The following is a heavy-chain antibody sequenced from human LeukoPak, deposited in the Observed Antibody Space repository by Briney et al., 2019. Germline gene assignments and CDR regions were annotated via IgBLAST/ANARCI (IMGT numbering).Heavy chain of an antibody. J-gene: IGHJ4*02. CDR1: GFTFSSYA. V-gene: IGHV3-23*01. D-gene: IGHD3-22*01. Sequence: GGSLRLSCAASGFTFSSYAMSWVRQAPGKGLEWVSAISGSGGSTYYADSVKGRFTISRDNSKNTLYLQMNSLRAEDTAVYYCGKDHGQIVVVMNFDYWGQGTLVTVSS. CDR2: ISGSGGST. CDR3: GKDHGQIVVVMNFDY.